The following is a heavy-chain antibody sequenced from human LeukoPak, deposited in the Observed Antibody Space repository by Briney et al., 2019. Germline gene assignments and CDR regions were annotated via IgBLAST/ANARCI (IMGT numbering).Heavy chain of an antibody. J-gene: IGHJ4*02. V-gene: IGHV3-64*01. Sequence: GGSLRLSCATSGFIFSRYAVHWVRRAPGKGLEFVSAINSNGDSTYYATSVRGRFSISRDNSKNMLYLQMGSLKPEDMGVYYCAREERGHAIDYWGQGTLVTVSS. CDR3: AREERGHAIDY. CDR2: INSNGDST. CDR1: GFIFSRYA.